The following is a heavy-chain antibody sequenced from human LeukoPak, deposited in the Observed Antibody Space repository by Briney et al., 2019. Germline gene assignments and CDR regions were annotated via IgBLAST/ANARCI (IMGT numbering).Heavy chain of an antibody. CDR2: ITAYNGNT. Sequence: SVNVSRKASGYTLTRYGIRWVRQAPARGLEWMGWITAYNGNTNYAQKLQGRVTMTTDTSTSTAYMELRSLRSDDTAVYYCARSPSLLRFLEWPPPSADAFDIWGQGTMVTVSS. J-gene: IGHJ3*02. CDR1: GYTLTRYG. V-gene: IGHV1-18*01. D-gene: IGHD3-3*01. CDR3: ARSPSLLRFLEWPPPSADAFDI.